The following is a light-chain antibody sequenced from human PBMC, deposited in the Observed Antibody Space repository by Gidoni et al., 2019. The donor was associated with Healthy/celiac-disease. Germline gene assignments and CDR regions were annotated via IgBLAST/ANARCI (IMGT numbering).Light chain of an antibody. Sequence: DIVMTQSPDYLAVSLGERATINCKSSQSVLYSSNNKNYLAWYQQKPGQPPKLLMYWASTRESGVPERFSGSGSGTDFTLTISSLQAEDVAVYYCQQYYSTPPTFGGGTKVEIK. CDR2: WAS. J-gene: IGKJ4*01. CDR1: QSVLYSSNNKNY. CDR3: QQYYSTPPT. V-gene: IGKV4-1*01.